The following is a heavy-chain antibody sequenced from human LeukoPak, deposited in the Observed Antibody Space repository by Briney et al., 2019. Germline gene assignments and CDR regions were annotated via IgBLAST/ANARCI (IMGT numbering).Heavy chain of an antibody. CDR1: GFTFSTYA. V-gene: IGHV3-23*01. J-gene: IGHJ4*02. Sequence: PGGSLRLSCAASGFTFSTYAMSWVRQAPGKGLEWVSAISGSGGRTYYADSVKGRFTISRDNSKNTLYLQMNSLRAEDTAVYYCAREAKNSSGLFDYWGQGTLVTVSS. CDR2: ISGSGGRT. D-gene: IGHD3-22*01. CDR3: AREAKNSSGLFDY.